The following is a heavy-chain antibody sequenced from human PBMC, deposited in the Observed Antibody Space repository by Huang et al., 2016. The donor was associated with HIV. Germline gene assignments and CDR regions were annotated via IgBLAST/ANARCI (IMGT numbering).Heavy chain of an antibody. Sequence: QVKLVESGGGVVQPGISLRLSFAASGFTFRTYTFHWVRQAAGKGLGWVAGISYNGGKKFYADSVKGRFTISRDNSKKTVYLEVSSPRPEDSAVYYCTREFTTSVQFFDLWGQGTLVTVSS. CDR2: ISYNGGKK. J-gene: IGHJ4*02. D-gene: IGHD4-4*01. V-gene: IGHV3-30*04. CDR3: TREFTTSVQFFDL. CDR1: GFTFRTYT.